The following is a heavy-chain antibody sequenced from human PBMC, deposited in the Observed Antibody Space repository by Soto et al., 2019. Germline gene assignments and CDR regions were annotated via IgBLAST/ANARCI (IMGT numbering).Heavy chain of an antibody. Sequence: GASVKVSCTASGDTFTSYGISWVRQAPGQGLEWMGWISAYNGNTNYAQKLQGRVTMTTDTSTSTAYMELRSLRSDDTAVYYCARAEDMGRYDFSVRPRALGITPRFDPWGQGTLVTVSS. D-gene: IGHD3-3*01. CDR3: ARAEDMGRYDFSVRPRALGITPRFDP. CDR2: ISAYNGNT. J-gene: IGHJ5*02. V-gene: IGHV1-18*01. CDR1: GDTFTSYG.